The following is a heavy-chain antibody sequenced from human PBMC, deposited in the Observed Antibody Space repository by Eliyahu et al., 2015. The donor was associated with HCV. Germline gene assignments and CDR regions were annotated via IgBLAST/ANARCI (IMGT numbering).Heavy chain of an antibody. CDR2: ISSSSSYI. V-gene: IGHV3-21*01. D-gene: IGHD3-22*01. CDR1: XFTFSXXT. J-gene: IGHJ4*02. CDR3: ARGFYDSSLFPDYYFDY. Sequence: EVQLVESGGGLVKPGGSLRXSCAASXFTFSXXTMNWVRQAPGKGLEXVSSISSSSSYIYFADSVKGRFTXSRDNAKNSLYLQMNSLRAEDTAVYYCARGFYDSSLFPDYYFDYWGQGILVTVSS.